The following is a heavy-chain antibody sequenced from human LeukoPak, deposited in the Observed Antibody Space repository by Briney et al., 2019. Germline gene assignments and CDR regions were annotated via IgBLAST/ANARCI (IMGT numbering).Heavy chain of an antibody. J-gene: IGHJ4*02. D-gene: IGHD3-22*01. Sequence: GGSLRLSCAASGFTFSSYIMNWVRQAPGKGLKWVSSISSSSSYIYYADSVKGRFTISRDNAKNSLYLQMNSLRAEDTAVYYCAREFYYDSSGYYLDYWGQGTLVTVSS. CDR2: ISSSSSYI. CDR3: AREFYYDSSGYYLDY. V-gene: IGHV3-21*01. CDR1: GFTFSSYI.